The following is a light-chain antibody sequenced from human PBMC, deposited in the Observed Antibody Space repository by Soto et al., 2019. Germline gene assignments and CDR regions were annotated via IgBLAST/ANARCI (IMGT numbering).Light chain of an antibody. J-gene: IGLJ2*01. CDR2: EVN. CDR1: SSDVGGYNY. CDR3: SSYAGSNIVI. Sequence: QSVLTQPPSASGSPGQSVTISCTGTSSDVGGYNYVSWYQQHPGKAPKLMIYEVNKGPSGVPDRFSGSKSGNTASLTVSGLQAEDEADYYCSSYAGSNIVIFGGGTQLTVL. V-gene: IGLV2-8*01.